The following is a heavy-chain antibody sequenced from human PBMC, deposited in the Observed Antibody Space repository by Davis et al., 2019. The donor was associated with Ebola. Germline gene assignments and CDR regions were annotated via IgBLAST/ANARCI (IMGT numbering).Heavy chain of an antibody. Sequence: GESLKISCAASGFTFSSYAMHWVRQAPGKGLEWVAVISYDGSNKYYADSVKGRFTISRDNSKNTLYLQMNSLRAEDTAVYYCAKHPTAYSSSWPLGGMDVWGQGTTVTVSS. J-gene: IGHJ6*02. V-gene: IGHV3-30-3*02. CDR1: GFTFSSYA. CDR2: ISYDGSNK. CDR3: AKHPTAYSSSWPLGGMDV. D-gene: IGHD6-13*01.